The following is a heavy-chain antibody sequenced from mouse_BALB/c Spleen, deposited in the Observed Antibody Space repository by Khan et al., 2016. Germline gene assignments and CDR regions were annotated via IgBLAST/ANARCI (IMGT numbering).Heavy chain of an antibody. CDR1: GFSLTSYG. CDR3: ANSYGNYYYFDY. J-gene: IGHJ2*01. D-gene: IGHD2-10*02. CDR2: LWAGGST. Sequence: QMQLEESGPGLVAPSQSLSITCTVSGFSLTSYGVHWVRQPPGKGLEWLGVLWAGGSTNYNSALMSRLSISKDNSKSQVFLKMKSLQTDDTAMYDCANSYGNYYYFDYWGQGTTLTVSS. V-gene: IGHV2-9*02.